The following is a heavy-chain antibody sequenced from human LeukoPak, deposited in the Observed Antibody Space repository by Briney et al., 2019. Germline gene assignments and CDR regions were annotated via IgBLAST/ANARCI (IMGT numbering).Heavy chain of an antibody. CDR3: ARDDPSIVGATENAFDI. J-gene: IGHJ3*02. V-gene: IGHV4-59*01. Sequence: SETLSLTCTVSGGSISSYYWSWIRQPPGKGLEWIGYIYYSGSTNYNPSLKRRVTISVDTSKNQFSLKLSSVTAADTAVYYCARDDPSIVGATENAFDIWGQGTMVTVSS. CDR1: GGSISSYY. D-gene: IGHD1-26*01. CDR2: IYYSGST.